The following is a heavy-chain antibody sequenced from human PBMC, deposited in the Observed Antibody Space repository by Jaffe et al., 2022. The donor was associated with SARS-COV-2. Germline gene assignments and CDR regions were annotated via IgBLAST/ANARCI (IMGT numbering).Heavy chain of an antibody. CDR1: GGPISTTNW. J-gene: IGHJ5*02. Sequence: QMQLQESGPGLVKPSGTLSLTCAVSGGPISTTNWWNWVRQSPGKGLEWIGAIYHSGNTNLNPSLKSRVTMSVDKSNNQFSLDLSSVTAADTAVYYCARQSGRITGPTGWFDPWGQGTLVTVSS. CDR3: ARQSGRITGPTGWFDP. V-gene: IGHV4-4*02. CDR2: IYHSGNT. D-gene: IGHD1-7*01.